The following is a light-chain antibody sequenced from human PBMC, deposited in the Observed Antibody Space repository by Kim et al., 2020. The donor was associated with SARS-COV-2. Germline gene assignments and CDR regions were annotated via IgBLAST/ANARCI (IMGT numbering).Light chain of an antibody. Sequence: SYELTQPPSVSVSPGQTASITCSGDKLGDKYACWYQQKPFQSPVLVIYQDSKRPSGIPERFSGSNSGNTATLTISGTQAMDEADYYCQAWDSSTVVFGGG. CDR3: QAWDSSTVV. V-gene: IGLV3-1*01. J-gene: IGLJ2*01. CDR2: QDS. CDR1: KLGDKY.